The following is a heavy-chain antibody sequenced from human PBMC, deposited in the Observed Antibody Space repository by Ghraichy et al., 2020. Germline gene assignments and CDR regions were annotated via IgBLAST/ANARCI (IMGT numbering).Heavy chain of an antibody. V-gene: IGHV3-49*03. J-gene: IGHJ2*01. CDR2: IRSKAYGGTT. Sequence: GGSRRLSCTASGFTFGDYAMSWFRQAPGKGLEWVGFIRSKAYGGTTEYAASVKGRFTISRDDSKSIAYLQMNSLKTEDTAVYYCTRDKTDFWSGYESYWYFDLWGRGTLVTVSS. CDR3: TRDKTDFWSGYESYWYFDL. D-gene: IGHD3-3*01. CDR1: GFTFGDYA.